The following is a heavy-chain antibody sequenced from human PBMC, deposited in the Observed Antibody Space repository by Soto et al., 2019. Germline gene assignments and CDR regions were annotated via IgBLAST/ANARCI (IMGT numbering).Heavy chain of an antibody. D-gene: IGHD6-6*01. CDR1: GGSISSSSYY. CDR2: IYYSGST. CDR3: PRHTGVQSSSHRLDY. J-gene: IGHJ4*02. V-gene: IGHV4-39*01. Sequence: SETLSLTCTVSGGSISSSSYYWRWVRQPPGKGLEWIGSIYYSGSTYYNPSLKGRVTISVDTSKNQFSLKLSSVTAADTAVYYCPRHTGVQSSSHRLDYWGQGTLVTVSS.